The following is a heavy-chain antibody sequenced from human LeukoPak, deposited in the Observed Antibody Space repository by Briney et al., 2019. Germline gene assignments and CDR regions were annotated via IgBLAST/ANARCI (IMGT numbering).Heavy chain of an antibody. CDR3: AKVTDSSGYFPSDY. D-gene: IGHD3-22*01. J-gene: IGHJ4*02. CDR2: IWYDVSTK. CDR1: GFTFSSYA. V-gene: IGHV3-33*06. Sequence: GGSLRLSCAEAGFTFSSYAMHWVRQAPGEGLGRVAVIWYDVSTKYYADSVKGRSTISRNNSKNTLYLQRDSLRADDTAVYYCAKVTDSSGYFPSDYWGQGTRVTVSS.